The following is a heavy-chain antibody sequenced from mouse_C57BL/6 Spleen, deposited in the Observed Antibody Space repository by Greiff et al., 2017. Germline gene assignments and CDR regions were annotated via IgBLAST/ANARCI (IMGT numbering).Heavy chain of an antibody. V-gene: IGHV5-4*03. D-gene: IGHD4-1*02. J-gene: IGHJ3*01. CDR3: ARVPSTGKGIAY. CDR2: ISDGGSCT. CDR1: GFTFSSYA. Sequence: EVKLMESGGGLVKPGGSLKFSCAASGFTFSSYALSWVRQTPEKRLEWVATISDGGSCTNYQDNVKGQFTITRDNAKSNLYLQMSHLKSEDTAMYYCARVPSTGKGIAYWGQGTLVTVSA.